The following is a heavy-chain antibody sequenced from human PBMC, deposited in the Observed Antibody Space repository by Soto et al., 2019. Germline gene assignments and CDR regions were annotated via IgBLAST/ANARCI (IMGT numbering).Heavy chain of an antibody. Sequence: SETLYITCTVSSGSLSSGGYYWNWIRQHPVKGLEWIGYIYFTGITYSTPSLKSRVTLSVDTSKSQFSLELRSVTAADTAIYYCARAHHYNKVNWFDLWGPGVLVTVS. CDR3: ARAHHYNKVNWFDL. CDR2: IYFTGIT. CDR1: SGSLSSGGYY. V-gene: IGHV4-31*03. J-gene: IGHJ5*02. D-gene: IGHD3-22*01.